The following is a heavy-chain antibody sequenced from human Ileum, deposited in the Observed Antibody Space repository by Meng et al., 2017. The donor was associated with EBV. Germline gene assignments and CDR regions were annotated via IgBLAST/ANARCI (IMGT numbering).Heavy chain of an antibody. CDR3: TIMTHCDGARCYSYDH. V-gene: IGHV1-18*01. J-gene: IGHJ5*02. CDR2: ISAYYGDT. CDR1: GSTFTTYG. D-gene: IGHD2-15*01. Sequence: QITWGKSGVEVKNPGDSVKVPCKTSGSTFTTYGIDWVRQAPGQGLEWMGWISAYYGDTKYAPNLHDRITLTTDTPTSTAYMELRSLTSDDTAVYYCTIMTHCDGARCYSYDHWGQGTLVTVSS.